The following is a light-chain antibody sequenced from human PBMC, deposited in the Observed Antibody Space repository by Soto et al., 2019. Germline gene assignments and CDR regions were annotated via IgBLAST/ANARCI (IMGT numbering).Light chain of an antibody. Sequence: EIVMTHSPATLSVSPWEIATLSCGASQSVGSTLACYQQKPGQAPRLLIYDASTRATGFPARFSGSGSGTDFTHTISRLEPEDFAVYYCQQYGSSPGTFGQGTKVDIK. CDR3: QQYGSSPGT. V-gene: IGKV3-15*01. J-gene: IGKJ1*01. CDR2: DAS. CDR1: QSVGST.